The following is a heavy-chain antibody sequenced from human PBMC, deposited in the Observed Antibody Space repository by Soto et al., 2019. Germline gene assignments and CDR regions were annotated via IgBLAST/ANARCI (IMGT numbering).Heavy chain of an antibody. CDR3: AKDLADFGAGDY. CDR1: GFTFSSYG. CDR2: ISYDGSNK. J-gene: IGHJ4*02. D-gene: IGHD3-10*01. Sequence: QVQLVESGGGVVQPGRSLRLSCAASGFTFSSYGMHWVRQAPGKGLEWVAVISYDGSNKYYADSVKGRFTISRDNSKNTLYLQMNSLRAEDTAVYYCAKDLADFGAGDYWGQGTLVTVSS. V-gene: IGHV3-30*18.